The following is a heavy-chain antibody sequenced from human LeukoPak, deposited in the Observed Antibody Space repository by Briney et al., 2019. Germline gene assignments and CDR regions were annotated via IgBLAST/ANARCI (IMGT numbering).Heavy chain of an antibody. Sequence: SETLSLTCTVSGGSISSGSYYSGWIRQPPGKGLEWVGTIYYSGSTYYNPSLKSRVTISVDTTKNQFSLKLSSVTAADTAVYYCARADSGIAAAGTGLVYFDYWGQGTLVTVSS. CDR3: ARADSGIAAAGTGLVYFDY. CDR2: IYYSGST. V-gene: IGHV4-39*01. CDR1: GGSISSGSYY. J-gene: IGHJ4*02. D-gene: IGHD6-13*01.